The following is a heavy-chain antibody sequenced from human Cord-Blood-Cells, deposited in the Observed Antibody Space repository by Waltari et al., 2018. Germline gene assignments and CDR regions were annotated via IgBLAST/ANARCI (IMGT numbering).Heavy chain of an antibody. CDR1: GFTFSGSA. Sequence: EVQLVESGGGLVQPGGYLKLSCAASGFTFSGSAMPWVRQASGKGREWVGRIRSKANSYATAYAASVKGRFTISRDDSKNTAYLQMNSLKTEDTAVYYCTRLSGSYYSDYWGQGTLVTVSS. V-gene: IGHV3-73*02. CDR3: TRLSGSYYSDY. D-gene: IGHD1-26*01. CDR2: IRSKANSYAT. J-gene: IGHJ4*02.